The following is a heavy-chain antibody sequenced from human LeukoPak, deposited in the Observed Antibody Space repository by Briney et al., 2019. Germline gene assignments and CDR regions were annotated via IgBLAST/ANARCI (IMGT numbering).Heavy chain of an antibody. CDR3: ARPPSHYYYGMDV. J-gene: IGHJ6*02. Sequence: SETLSLTCTVSGGSISSSSYYWGWIRQPPGKGLEWIGSIYYSGSTYYSPSLKSRVTISVDTSKNQFSLKLSSVTAADTAVYYCARPPSHYYYGMDVWGQGTTVIVSS. V-gene: IGHV4-39*01. CDR2: IYYSGST. CDR1: GGSISSSSYY.